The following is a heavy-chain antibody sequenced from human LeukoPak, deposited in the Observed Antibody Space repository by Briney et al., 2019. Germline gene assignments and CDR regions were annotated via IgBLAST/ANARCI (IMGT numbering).Heavy chain of an antibody. Sequence: SETLSLTCTVSGGSISSSTYYWGWIRQPPGKGLEWIGNIFYSGSTYYSPSLRSRVTISLDTSRNQFSLKLSSVTAADTAVHYCARRRPGYSSSWGRGGWFDPWGQGTLVTVSS. V-gene: IGHV4-39*07. J-gene: IGHJ5*02. CDR2: IFYSGST. D-gene: IGHD6-13*01. CDR3: ARRRPGYSSSWGRGGWFDP. CDR1: GGSISSSTYY.